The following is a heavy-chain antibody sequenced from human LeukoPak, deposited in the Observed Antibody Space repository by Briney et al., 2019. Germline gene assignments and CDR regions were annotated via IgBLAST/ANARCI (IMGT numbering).Heavy chain of an antibody. D-gene: IGHD1-26*01. CDR2: MYDSGST. V-gene: IGHV4-59*01. CDR3: ARGGVGATSFNFDY. Sequence: SETLSLTCAVSGDSISSYYWNWIRLPPGKGLEWIGHMYDSGSTNYNPSLKIRITISVDTPKNQFSLRLSSVTAADTAVYYWARGGVGATSFNFDYWGQGTLVTVSS. J-gene: IGHJ4*02. CDR1: GDSISSYY.